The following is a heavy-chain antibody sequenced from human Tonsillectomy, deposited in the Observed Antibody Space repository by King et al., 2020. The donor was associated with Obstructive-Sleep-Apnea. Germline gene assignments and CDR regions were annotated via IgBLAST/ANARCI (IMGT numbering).Heavy chain of an antibody. V-gene: IGHV3-66*01. CDR1: GFTVSSNY. J-gene: IGHJ2*01. CDR2: IYSGGST. CDR3: ARAPFLWTDYEQSWYFDL. Sequence: VQLVESGGGLVQPGGSLRLSCAASGFTVSSNYRSWVRQAPGKGLEWVSVIYSGGSTYYADSVKVRLTISRDISNNTLCLKMNSLRAEETAVYYCARAPFLWTDYEQSWYFDLWGRGTLVTVSS. D-gene: IGHD3/OR15-3a*01.